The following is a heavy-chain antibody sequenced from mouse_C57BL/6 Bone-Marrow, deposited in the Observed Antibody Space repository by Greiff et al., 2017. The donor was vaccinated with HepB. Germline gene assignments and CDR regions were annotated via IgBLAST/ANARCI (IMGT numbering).Heavy chain of an antibody. D-gene: IGHD1-1*01. CDR2: IVPENGDT. Sequence: EVQLQQSGAELVRPGASVKLSCTASGFNIKDDYMHWVKQRPEQGLEWIGWIVPENGDTEYASKFQGKATITADTSSNTAYLQLSSLTSEDTAVYYCTTEGYYYGGYFDVWGTGTTVTVSS. J-gene: IGHJ1*03. V-gene: IGHV14-4*01. CDR1: GFNIKDDY. CDR3: TTEGYYYGGYFDV.